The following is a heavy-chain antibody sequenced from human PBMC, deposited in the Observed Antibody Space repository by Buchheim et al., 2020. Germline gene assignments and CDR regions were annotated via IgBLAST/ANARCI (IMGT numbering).Heavy chain of an antibody. CDR1: GFTFSSYG. J-gene: IGHJ4*02. Sequence: QVQLVESGGGVVQPGRSLRLSCAASGFTFSSYGMHWVRQAPGKGLEWVAVISYDGSNKYYADSVKGRFIISRDNSKNTLYLQMNSLRAEDTAVYYCAILHESAGNYYFDYWGQGTL. CDR3: AILHESAGNYYFDY. V-gene: IGHV3-30*03. D-gene: IGHD4-23*01. CDR2: ISYDGSNK.